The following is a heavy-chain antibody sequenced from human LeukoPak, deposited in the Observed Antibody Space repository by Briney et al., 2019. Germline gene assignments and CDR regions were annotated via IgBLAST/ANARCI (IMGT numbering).Heavy chain of an antibody. CDR3: ALDNGYHGYDWAY. CDR2: ISSGSSYI. Sequence: GGSLRLSCAASGFTFTTYNMNWVRQAPGKGLEWVSSISSGSSYIYYADSVKGRFTISRDNAKNSLYLQMNSLRAEDTAVYYCALDNGYHGYDWAYWGQGTLVTVSS. CDR1: GFTFTTYN. J-gene: IGHJ4*02. D-gene: IGHD5-12*01. V-gene: IGHV3-21*01.